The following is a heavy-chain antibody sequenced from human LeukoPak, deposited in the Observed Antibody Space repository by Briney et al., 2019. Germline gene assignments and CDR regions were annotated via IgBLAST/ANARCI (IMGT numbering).Heavy chain of an antibody. V-gene: IGHV3-11*04. Sequence: GGSLRLSCEASGFIFSDYYMGWIRQAPGKGLEWVSYISGSRSTTYYADSVKGRFTISRDNAKNSLYLQMDSLRAEETALYYCARVYYNSLGYAFDVWGQGTMVSVTS. J-gene: IGHJ3*01. D-gene: IGHD3-22*01. CDR3: ARVYYNSLGYAFDV. CDR2: ISGSRSTT. CDR1: GFIFSDYY.